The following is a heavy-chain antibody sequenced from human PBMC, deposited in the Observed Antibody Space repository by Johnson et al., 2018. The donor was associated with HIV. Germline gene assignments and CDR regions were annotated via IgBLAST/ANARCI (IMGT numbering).Heavy chain of an antibody. CDR3: ASEAGPDIVGAADDAFDI. D-gene: IGHD1-26*01. V-gene: IGHV3-7*01. Sequence: VQLVESGGGLVQPGGSLRLSCAASGFTFSSYWMSWVRQAPGKGLEWVANIKQDGSEKYYVDSVKGRFTLSRDNAKNSLYLQMNSLRAEDTAVYYCASEAGPDIVGAADDAFDIWGQGTMVTVSS. CDR1: GFTFSSYW. J-gene: IGHJ3*02. CDR2: IKQDGSEK.